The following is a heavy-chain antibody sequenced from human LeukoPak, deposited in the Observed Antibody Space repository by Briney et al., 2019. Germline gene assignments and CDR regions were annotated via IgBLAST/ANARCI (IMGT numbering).Heavy chain of an antibody. Sequence: WGSLRLSCTGSGFPFSSYGMHWVRQTPGRGLEWVAFMRYDGKTEYYADSVKGRFTIAREDSHSTVHLHMKDLRPDDAAVYFCAKDLNTVVVQYFDSWGQGTLVSVSS. D-gene: IGHD2-15*01. CDR2: MRYDGKTE. CDR3: AKDLNTVVVQYFDS. CDR1: GFPFSSYG. V-gene: IGHV3-30*02. J-gene: IGHJ4*02.